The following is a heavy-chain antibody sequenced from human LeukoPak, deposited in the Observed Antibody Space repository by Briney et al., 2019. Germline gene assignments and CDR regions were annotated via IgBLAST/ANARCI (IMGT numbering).Heavy chain of an antibody. CDR2: ISSNGGTT. Sequence: GGSLRLSCAASGFTFSSYGMHWVRQAPGKGLEYVSTISSNGGTTYYANSVKDRFTISRDNSKNTLYLQMGSLTSEDMAVYYCARDGANSGYDPFDCWGQGTLVTVSS. CDR3: ARDGANSGYDPFDC. D-gene: IGHD5-12*01. J-gene: IGHJ4*02. V-gene: IGHV3-64*01. CDR1: GFTFSSYG.